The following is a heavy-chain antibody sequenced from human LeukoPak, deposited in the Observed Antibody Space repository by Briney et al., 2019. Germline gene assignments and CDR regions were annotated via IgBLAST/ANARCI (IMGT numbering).Heavy chain of an antibody. CDR2: IKQDGSEK. Sequence: GGSLRLSCAASGFTFTSYWMSWVRQAPGKGLEWVANIKQDGSEKYYVGSVKGRFTISRDSAKNSLYLQMNSLRAEDTAVYYCAKHKGQYFYYDRSGYIDYWGQGTLVTVSS. J-gene: IGHJ4*02. V-gene: IGHV3-7*01. CDR3: AKHKGQYFYYDRSGYIDY. CDR1: GFTFTSYW. D-gene: IGHD3-22*01.